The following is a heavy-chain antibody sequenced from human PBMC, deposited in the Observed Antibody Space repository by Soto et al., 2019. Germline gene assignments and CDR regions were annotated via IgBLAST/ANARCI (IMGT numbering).Heavy chain of an antibody. Sequence: KASETLSLTCAVYGGSFSGYYWSWILQPPGKGLEWIGEINHSGSTNYNPSLKSRVTISVDTSKNQFSLKLSSVTAADTAVYYCARGRDYYYYYMDVWGKGTTVTFSS. V-gene: IGHV4-34*01. CDR1: GGSFSGYY. J-gene: IGHJ6*03. CDR3: ARGRDYYYYYMDV. CDR2: INHSGST.